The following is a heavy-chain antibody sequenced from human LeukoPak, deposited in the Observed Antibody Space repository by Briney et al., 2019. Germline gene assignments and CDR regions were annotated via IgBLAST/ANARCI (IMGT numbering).Heavy chain of an antibody. V-gene: IGHV3-23*01. J-gene: IGHJ5*02. Sequence: PGGSLTLSCAASGFTFSHYTLSWVRQAPGKGLEWVSLISGSGATTYYAESVEGRFTISRDNSRNTVYLQMNSLRVEDTAVYYCASGVIADNHWGQGTLVTVSS. CDR2: ISGSGATT. CDR3: ASGVIADNH. D-gene: IGHD2-21*01. CDR1: GFTFSHYT.